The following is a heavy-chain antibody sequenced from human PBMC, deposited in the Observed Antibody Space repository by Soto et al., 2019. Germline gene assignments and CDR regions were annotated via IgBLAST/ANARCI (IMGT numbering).Heavy chain of an antibody. J-gene: IGHJ4*02. CDR1: GYTFSGFY. Sequence: QVLLLQSGAEVKKPGASVKVSCKASGYTFSGFYMHWVRQAPGQGLEWMGWINPNSGGTKSAEKFQGRVTMTRDTSISTAYMELSRLTSDDTAVYYCASAAVTGTAGLDFWGQGTQVTLSS. D-gene: IGHD6-19*01. CDR2: INPNSGGT. V-gene: IGHV1-2*02. CDR3: ASAAVTGTAGLDF.